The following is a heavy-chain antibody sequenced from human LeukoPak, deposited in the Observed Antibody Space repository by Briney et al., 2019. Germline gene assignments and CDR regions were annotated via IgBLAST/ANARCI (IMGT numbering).Heavy chain of an antibody. CDR1: GYSFTSYW. CDR2: IYRCDSDT. Sequence: GESLKISCKGYGYSFTSYWIGWVRQMPGKGLEWMGIIYRCDSDTRYSPSFQGQVTISVDNSITTAYLQWSSLKASDTAMYYCARRGTFDAFDIWGQGTMVTVSS. J-gene: IGHJ3*02. CDR3: ARRGTFDAFDI. V-gene: IGHV5-51*01. D-gene: IGHD1-1*01.